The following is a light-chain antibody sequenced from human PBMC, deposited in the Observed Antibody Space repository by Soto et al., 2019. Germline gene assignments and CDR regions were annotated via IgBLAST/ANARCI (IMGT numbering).Light chain of an antibody. J-gene: IGKJ1*01. CDR1: QSVSSN. Sequence: EIVMTQSPAALSVSPGERATLSCRASQSVSSNLAWYQQKPGQALRLLIYGASIRATGIPARFSGSGSGTEFTLTISSLQPEDFAVFYCQQYNNWPWTFGQGTKVDIK. V-gene: IGKV3-15*01. CDR3: QQYNNWPWT. CDR2: GAS.